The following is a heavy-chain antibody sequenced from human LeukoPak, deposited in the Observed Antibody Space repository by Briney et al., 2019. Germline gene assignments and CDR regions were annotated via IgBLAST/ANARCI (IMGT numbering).Heavy chain of an antibody. Sequence: SVKVSCKASGGTFSSYAISWVRQAPGQGLEWMGGIIPIFGTANYAQKFQGRVTITADESTSTAYMELSSLRSEDTAVYYCARDRRGGGSYLAAFDIWGQGTMVTASS. J-gene: IGHJ3*02. CDR3: ARDRRGGGSYLAAFDI. V-gene: IGHV1-69*13. CDR1: GGTFSSYA. D-gene: IGHD1-26*01. CDR2: IIPIFGTA.